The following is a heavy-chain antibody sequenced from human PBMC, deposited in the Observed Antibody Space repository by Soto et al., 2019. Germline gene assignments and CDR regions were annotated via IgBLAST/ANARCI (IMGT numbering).Heavy chain of an antibody. Sequence: SETLSLTCTVSGGSVSSGSYYWGWIRQPPWKGLEWIGYIYYSGSTNYNPSLKSRVTISVDTSKNQFSLKLSSVTAADTAVYYCARGYIRYYYYGMDVWGQGXTVTVSS. V-gene: IGHV4-61*01. D-gene: IGHD1-26*01. CDR1: GGSVSSGSYY. CDR3: ARGYIRYYYYGMDV. CDR2: IYYSGST. J-gene: IGHJ6*02.